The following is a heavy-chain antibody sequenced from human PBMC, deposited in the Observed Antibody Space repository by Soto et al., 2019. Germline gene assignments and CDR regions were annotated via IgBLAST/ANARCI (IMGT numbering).Heavy chain of an antibody. D-gene: IGHD6-13*01. V-gene: IGHV4-31*03. CDR2: IYYSGGT. Sequence: QVQLQESGPGLVKPSQTLSLTCTVSGGSISSGGYYWSWIRQHPGKGLEWIGNIYYSGGTNYNPSLKSRVTMSVATSKHQFSLKLSSVTGADTAVYYWASRTHSSMYYPYGMDVWGQGTTVTVSS. CDR3: ASRTHSSMYYPYGMDV. J-gene: IGHJ6*02. CDR1: GGSISSGGYY.